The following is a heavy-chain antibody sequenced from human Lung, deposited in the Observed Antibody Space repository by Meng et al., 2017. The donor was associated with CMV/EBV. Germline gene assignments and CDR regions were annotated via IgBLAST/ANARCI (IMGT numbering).Heavy chain of an antibody. CDR2: INAGNGNT. Sequence: VKLVGAGAGVNKPWASVTVPCKASGYSFTTYAMHWVRQAPGQRLEWMGWINAGNGNTKYSEKFQSRGTITRATAASTAYMELSSLRSEDTAVYYCARTGCSSSSCYDYWGQGTLVTVSS. CDR1: GYSFTTYA. V-gene: IGHV1-3*01. J-gene: IGHJ4*02. CDR3: ARTGCSSSSCYDY. D-gene: IGHD2-2*01.